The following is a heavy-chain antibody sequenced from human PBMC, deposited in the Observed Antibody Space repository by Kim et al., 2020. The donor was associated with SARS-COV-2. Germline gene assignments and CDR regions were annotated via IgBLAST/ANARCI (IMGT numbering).Heavy chain of an antibody. CDR1: GGSISSSSYY. J-gene: IGHJ4*02. D-gene: IGHD6-13*01. V-gene: IGHV4-39*07. CDR3: ARDSLAAAGTEGFDY. CDR2: IYYSGST. Sequence: SETLSLTCTVSGGSISSSSYYWGWIRQPPGKGLEWIGSIYYSGSTYYNPSLKSRVTISVDTSKNQFSLKLSSVTAADTAVYYCARDSLAAAGTEGFDYWGQGTLVTVSS.